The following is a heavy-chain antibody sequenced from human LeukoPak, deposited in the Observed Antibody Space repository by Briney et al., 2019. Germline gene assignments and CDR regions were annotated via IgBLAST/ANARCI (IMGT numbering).Heavy chain of an antibody. V-gene: IGHV4-39*07. Sequence: SPSETLSLTCTVSGGSISSSSYYWGWIRQPPGKGLEWIGSIYYSGSTYYNPSLKSRVTISVDTSKNQFSLKLSSVTAADTAVYYCAANYYDSSGYFEHTFDYWGQGTLVTVSS. J-gene: IGHJ4*02. CDR1: GGSISSSSYY. D-gene: IGHD3-22*01. CDR3: AANYYDSSGYFEHTFDY. CDR2: IYYSGST.